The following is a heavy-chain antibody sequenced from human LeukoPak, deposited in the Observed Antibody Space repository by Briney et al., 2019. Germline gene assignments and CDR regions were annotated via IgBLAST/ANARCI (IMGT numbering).Heavy chain of an antibody. D-gene: IGHD6-19*01. V-gene: IGHV4-59*12. J-gene: IGHJ2*01. CDR1: GGSISSYY. CDR2: IYYSGST. Sequence: SETLSLTCTASGGSISSYYWSWIRQPPGKGLEWIGYIYYSGSTNYNPSLKSRVTMSVDTSKNQFSLKLSSVTAADTAVYYCARAVLVAGTRRYFDLWGRGTLVTVSS. CDR3: ARAVLVAGTRRYFDL.